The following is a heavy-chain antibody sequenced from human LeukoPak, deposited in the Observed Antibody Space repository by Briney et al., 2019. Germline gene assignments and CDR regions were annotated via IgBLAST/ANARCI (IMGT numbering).Heavy chain of an antibody. D-gene: IGHD6-19*01. CDR1: RFMVSSNY. J-gene: IGHJ4*02. CDR2: IYSGGST. V-gene: IGHV3-53*04. CDR3: ASGLYSSGWSYFDY. Sequence: PGGSLRLSCAVSRFMVSSNYMNWVRQAPGKGLEWVSIIYSGGSTYYADSVKGRFTISRHNSKNTLYLQMNSLRAEDTAVYYCASGLYSSGWSYFDYWGQGTLVTVSS.